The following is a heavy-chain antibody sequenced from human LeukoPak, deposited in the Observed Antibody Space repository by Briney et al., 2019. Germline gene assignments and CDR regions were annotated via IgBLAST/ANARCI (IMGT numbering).Heavy chain of an antibody. Sequence: GESLKISCKGSGYSFTSYLIGWVRQMPGKGLEWMGIIYPGDSDTRYSASFQGQVTISADKSISTAFLQWSSLEASDTAMYYCARNGSGSFKGPFDYWGQGTLVTVSS. J-gene: IGHJ4*02. V-gene: IGHV5-51*01. CDR2: IYPGDSDT. CDR1: GYSFTSYL. CDR3: ARNGSGSFKGPFDY. D-gene: IGHD1-26*01.